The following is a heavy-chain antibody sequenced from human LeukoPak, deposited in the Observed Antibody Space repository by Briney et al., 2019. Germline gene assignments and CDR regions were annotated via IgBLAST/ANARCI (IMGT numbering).Heavy chain of an antibody. CDR2: IWSDGRNR. Sequence: GGSLRLSCATSGFTFSSYGMHWVRQAPGKGLEWVAVIWSDGRNRFYVDAVKGRFTFSRDNSKNTLSLQMNSLRAEDTAVYYCAKERGPFDAFDISSQGTMVTVSS. J-gene: IGHJ3*02. CDR3: AKERGPFDAFDI. V-gene: IGHV3-33*06. CDR1: GFTFSSYG.